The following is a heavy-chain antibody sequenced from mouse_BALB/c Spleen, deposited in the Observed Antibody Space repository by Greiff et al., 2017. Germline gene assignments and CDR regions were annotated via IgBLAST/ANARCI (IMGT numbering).Heavy chain of an antibody. Sequence: VQLQQSAAELARPGASVKMSCKASGYTFTSYTMHWVKQRPGQGLEWIGYINPSSGYTEYNQKFKDKTTLTADKSSSTAYMQLSSLTSEDSAVYYCARLVYYDYEGFAYWGQGTLVTVSA. J-gene: IGHJ3*01. CDR3: ARLVYYDYEGFAY. V-gene: IGHV1-4*02. CDR2: INPSSGYT. D-gene: IGHD2-4*01. CDR1: GYTFTSYT.